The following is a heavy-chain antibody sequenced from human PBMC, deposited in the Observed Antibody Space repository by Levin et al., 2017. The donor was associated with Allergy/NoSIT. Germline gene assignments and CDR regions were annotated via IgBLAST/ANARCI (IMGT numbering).Heavy chain of an antibody. V-gene: IGHV3-73*01. CDR1: GFTFSGSA. CDR2: IRSKANSYAT. D-gene: IGHD6-19*01. CDR3: TRGLGSGWDYYYGMDV. Sequence: GGSLRLSCAASGFTFSGSAMHWVRQASGKGLEWVGRIRSKANSYATAYAASVKGRFTISRDDSKNTAYLQMNSLKTEDTAVYYCTRGLGSGWDYYYGMDVWGQGTTVTVSS. J-gene: IGHJ6*02.